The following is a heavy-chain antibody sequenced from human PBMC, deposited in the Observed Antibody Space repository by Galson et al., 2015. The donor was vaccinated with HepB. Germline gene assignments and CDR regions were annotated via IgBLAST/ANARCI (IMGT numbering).Heavy chain of an antibody. J-gene: IGHJ2*01. CDR1: GGSISSYY. V-gene: IGHV4-4*07. Sequence: SETLSLTCTVSGGSISSYYWSWIRQPAGKGLEWIGRIYTSGSTNYNPSLKSRVTMSIDTSKNQFSLKLSSVTAADTAVYYCARDVPAAIHDWYFDLWGRGTLVTVSS. CDR3: ARDVPAAIHDWYFDL. CDR2: IYTSGST. D-gene: IGHD2-2*01.